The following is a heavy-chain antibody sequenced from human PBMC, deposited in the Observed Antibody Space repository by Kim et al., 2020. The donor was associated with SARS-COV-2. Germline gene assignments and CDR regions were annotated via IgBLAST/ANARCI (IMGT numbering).Heavy chain of an antibody. J-gene: IGHJ4*01. CDR1: GFTFSSYA. D-gene: IGHD6-13*01. Sequence: GGSLRLSCAASGFTFSSYAMSWVRQAPGKGLEWVSAISGSGGSTYYADSVKGRFTISRDNSKNTLYLQMNSLRAEDTAVYYCAKDMGDRYSRSGGWFDYWGHGTLVTVSS. CDR3: AKDMGDRYSRSGGWFDY. V-gene: IGHV3-23*01. CDR2: ISGSGGST.